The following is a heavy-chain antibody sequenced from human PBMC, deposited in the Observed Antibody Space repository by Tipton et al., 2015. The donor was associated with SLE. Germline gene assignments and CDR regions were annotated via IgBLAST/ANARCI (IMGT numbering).Heavy chain of an antibody. CDR3: ARDPGNYYDSSGYVAFDI. V-gene: IGHV4-59*01. D-gene: IGHD3-22*01. CDR1: GGSFSGYY. CDR2: IYYSGST. Sequence: QLVQSGAEVKPSETLSLTCAVYGGSFSGYYWSWIRQPPGKGLEWIGYIYYSGSTNYNPSLKSRVTISVDTSKNQFSLKLSSVTAADTAVYYCARDPGNYYDSSGYVAFDIWGQGTMVTVSS. J-gene: IGHJ3*02.